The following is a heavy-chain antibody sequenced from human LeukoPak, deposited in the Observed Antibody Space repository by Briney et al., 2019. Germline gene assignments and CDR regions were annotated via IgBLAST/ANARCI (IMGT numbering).Heavy chain of an antibody. D-gene: IGHD3-10*01. J-gene: IGHJ5*02. CDR3: AKFGPSFDP. CDR2: IWYDGSNK. V-gene: IGHV3-33*06. Sequence: GGSLRLFCAASGFTFSSYGMHWVRQAPGKGLEWVAVIWYDGSNKYYADSVKGRFTISRDNSKNTLYLQMNSLRAEDTAVCYCAKFGPSFDPWGQGTLVTVSS. CDR1: GFTFSSYG.